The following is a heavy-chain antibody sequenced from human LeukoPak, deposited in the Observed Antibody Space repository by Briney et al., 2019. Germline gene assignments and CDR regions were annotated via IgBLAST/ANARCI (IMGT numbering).Heavy chain of an antibody. CDR1: GFTFDDFA. V-gene: IGHV3-9*01. Sequence: GGSLRLSCAASGFTFDDFAMHWVRQAPGKGLEWVSGLNWNSAATGYADSVKGRFTISRDNAKNSLYLQMNSLGPEDTAFYYCAKDTHVAVTGTFDSWGQGTLVTVSS. CDR2: LNWNSAAT. D-gene: IGHD6-19*01. CDR3: AKDTHVAVTGTFDS. J-gene: IGHJ4*02.